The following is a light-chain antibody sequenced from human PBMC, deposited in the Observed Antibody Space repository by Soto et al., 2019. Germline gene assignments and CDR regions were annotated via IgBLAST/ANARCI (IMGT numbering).Light chain of an antibody. J-gene: IGKJ1*01. V-gene: IGKV3-15*01. Sequence: EIVMTQSPATLSVSPGESATLYCRASQSVASNLAWYHQKPGQTPRLLIYGASTRATGIPARFSGSGSGTEFTITISSLESEDFGVYYCQQYNNWPQTFGQGTKVEF. CDR3: QQYNNWPQT. CDR1: QSVASN. CDR2: GAS.